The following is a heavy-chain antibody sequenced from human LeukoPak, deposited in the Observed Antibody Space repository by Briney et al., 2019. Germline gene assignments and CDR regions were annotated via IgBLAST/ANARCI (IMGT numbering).Heavy chain of an antibody. Sequence: QPGRSLRLSCAASGFTFSSSDMHWVRHAPGKGVEWVAVISYDATNKYYADSVKGRFTLSRDNSKNTLYLQTNTLRDEDTAVYYCARDLTREYQLLSPYWGQGTLVTVSS. CDR1: GFTFSSSD. J-gene: IGHJ4*02. CDR3: ARDLTREYQLLSPY. D-gene: IGHD2-2*01. V-gene: IGHV3-30*03. CDR2: ISYDATNK.